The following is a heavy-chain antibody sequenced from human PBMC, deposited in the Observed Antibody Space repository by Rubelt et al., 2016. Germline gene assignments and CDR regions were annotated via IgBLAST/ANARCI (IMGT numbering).Heavy chain of an antibody. Sequence: EVQLVESGGGLVKPGGSLRLSCAASGFTFSKAWMSWVRQAPGKGLEWIGRIKSKRDGGTTDYVAPVKGRFTISRDDSKNTLYLQMNSLKTEDTAVYFCTRDFFGDDAFDIWGQGTMVTVSS. V-gene: IGHV3-15*01. CDR3: TRDFFGDDAFDI. CDR2: IKSKRDGGTT. CDR1: GFTFSKAW. D-gene: IGHD3-10*01. J-gene: IGHJ3*02.